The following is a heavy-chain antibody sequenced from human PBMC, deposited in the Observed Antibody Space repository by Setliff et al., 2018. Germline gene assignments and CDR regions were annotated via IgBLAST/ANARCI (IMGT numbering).Heavy chain of an antibody. Sequence: GESLKISCKASGCIFTNYWIGWVRQMPGKGLEWMGVTYPGDSDTRYSPSFQGQVTISADKSINTAYLQWSSLKASDTAIYYCTRHEDRNKCTSSSCYRENDAFDVWGQGAMVTVSS. D-gene: IGHD2-2*01. CDR1: GCIFTNYW. CDR2: TYPGDSDT. CDR3: TRHEDRNKCTSSSCYRENDAFDV. V-gene: IGHV5-51*01. J-gene: IGHJ3*01.